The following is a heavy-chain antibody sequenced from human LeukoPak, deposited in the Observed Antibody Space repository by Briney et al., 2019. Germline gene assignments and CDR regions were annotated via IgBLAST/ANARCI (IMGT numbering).Heavy chain of an antibody. V-gene: IGHV3-30*02. J-gene: IGHJ4*02. Sequence: PGGSLRLSCAASGFTFSGYGMHWVRQAPGKGLEWVAFIRYDESNRYYADSVRGRFTISRDNSRNTMYLQMNSLRAEDTAVYYCANLEKMIAVAGTGDYWGQGTLVTVSS. D-gene: IGHD6-19*01. CDR3: ANLEKMIAVAGTGDY. CDR2: IRYDESNR. CDR1: GFTFSGYG.